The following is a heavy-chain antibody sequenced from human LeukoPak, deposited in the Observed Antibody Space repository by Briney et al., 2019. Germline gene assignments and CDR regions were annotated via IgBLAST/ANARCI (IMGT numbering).Heavy chain of an antibody. D-gene: IGHD1/OR15-1a*01. CDR3: GRVRTGSGMDV. CDR1: EFTFSSYS. V-gene: IGHV3-48*01. Sequence: GGSLRLSCAASEFTFSSYSMNWVRQAPGKGLEWVSYITNSGNSKSYADSVKGRFTISRDNTKNSLYLQMNGLRAEDTAVYYCGRVRTGSGMDVCGQGTTVTVSS. J-gene: IGHJ6*02. CDR2: ITNSGNSK.